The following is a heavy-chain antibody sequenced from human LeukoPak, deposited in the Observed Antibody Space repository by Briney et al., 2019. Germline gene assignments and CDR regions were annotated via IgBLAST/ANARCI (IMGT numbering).Heavy chain of an antibody. CDR1: AGTFSSYT. D-gene: IGHD2-8*01. Sequence: ASVKVSCKASAGTFSSYTISWVRQAPGQGLEWMGRIIPIHGIANYAQKFQGRVTITADKSTSTAYMELSSLRSEDTAVYYCAYCTNGVCYRGAVYGMDVWGQGTTVTVSS. CDR3: AYCTNGVCYRGAVYGMDV. CDR2: IIPIHGIA. V-gene: IGHV1-69*02. J-gene: IGHJ6*02.